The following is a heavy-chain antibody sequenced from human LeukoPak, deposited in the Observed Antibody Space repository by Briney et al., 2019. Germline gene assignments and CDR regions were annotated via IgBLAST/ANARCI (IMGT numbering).Heavy chain of an antibody. J-gene: IGHJ4*02. Sequence: GESLKISCKGSGYSFTSYWIGWVRQMPGKGLEWMGINYPGDSDTRYSPSFQGQVTISADKSISTAYLQWSSLKASDTAMYYCARSGAYYDFWSGSQSAYYFDYWGQGTLVTVSS. CDR2: NYPGDSDT. D-gene: IGHD3-3*01. CDR1: GYSFTSYW. CDR3: ARSGAYYDFWSGSQSAYYFDY. V-gene: IGHV5-51*01.